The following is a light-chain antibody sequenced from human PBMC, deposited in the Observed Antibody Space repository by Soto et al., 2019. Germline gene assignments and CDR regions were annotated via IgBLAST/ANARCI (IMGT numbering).Light chain of an antibody. CDR3: LQHNSYPYT. Sequence: DIQMTQSPSSLTASVGDGVTITCRASQGIGNDLGWYQQRPGKAPQRLIYPASSLQSGVPPRFSGSGSGTEFTLTISSLQPEDFATYYCLQHNSYPYTFGQGTKLEIK. CDR2: PAS. V-gene: IGKV1-17*01. CDR1: QGIGND. J-gene: IGKJ2*01.